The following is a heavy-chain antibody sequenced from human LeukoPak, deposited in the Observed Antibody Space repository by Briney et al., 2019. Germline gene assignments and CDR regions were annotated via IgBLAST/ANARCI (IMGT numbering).Heavy chain of an antibody. CDR2: IYYSGST. CDR1: GGSISSGGYY. CDR3: AGSWGITMIRPIDPFAFDI. Sequence: PSETLSLTCTVSGGSISSGGYYWSWIRQHPGKGLEWIGYIYYSGSTNYNPSLKSRVTISVDTSKNQFSLKLSSVTAADTAVYYCAGSWGITMIRPIDPFAFDIWGQGTMVTVSS. V-gene: IGHV4-61*08. J-gene: IGHJ3*02. D-gene: IGHD3-22*01.